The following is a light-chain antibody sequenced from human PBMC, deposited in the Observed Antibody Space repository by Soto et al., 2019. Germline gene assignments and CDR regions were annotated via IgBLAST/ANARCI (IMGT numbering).Light chain of an antibody. CDR3: QQYNNWPPT. J-gene: IGKJ4*01. CDR2: DAS. V-gene: IGKV3D-15*01. Sequence: EIVMTQSPATLSVSPGDRATLSCRASQSVANDLAWYQQKPGQPPRLLIYDASTRATGIPARFSGSQSGTEFTLTISSLLSEDFAVYSCQQYNNWPPTFGRGTKVDI. CDR1: QSVAND.